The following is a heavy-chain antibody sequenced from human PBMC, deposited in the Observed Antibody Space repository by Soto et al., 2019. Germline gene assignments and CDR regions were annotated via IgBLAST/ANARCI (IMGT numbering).Heavy chain of an antibody. V-gene: IGHV3-13*01. CDR3: AAATRLYYYGMDV. Sequence: EVQLVESGGGLVQTGGSLRLSCEGSGFSFSSYDMHWVRQAAGKRLEWVAAIGADGDTYYSDSVKGRLTISRENTKNSSYLHMISRITAEASVVHCAAATRLYYYGMDVWGQGTMVTVSS. CDR1: GFSFSSYD. D-gene: IGHD6-25*01. CDR2: IGADGDT. J-gene: IGHJ6*02.